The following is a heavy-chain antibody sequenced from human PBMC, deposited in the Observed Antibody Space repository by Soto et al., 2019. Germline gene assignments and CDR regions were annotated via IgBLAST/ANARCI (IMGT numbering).Heavy chain of an antibody. J-gene: IGHJ6*01. CDR2: SRFDGTQT. CDR3: ARDYTVGQIYYGIYYYAMDV. V-gene: IGHV3-33*01. D-gene: IGHD4-17*01. Sequence: XESLRLSCAASGFSLSSYGMHWVRQTPDKGLEWVAVSRFDGTQTRYAESVKGRFTISRDNSKNMLYLQMDSLRAEDTAIYNCARDYTVGQIYYGIYYYAMDVWGRGTPVTVSS. CDR1: GFSLSSYG.